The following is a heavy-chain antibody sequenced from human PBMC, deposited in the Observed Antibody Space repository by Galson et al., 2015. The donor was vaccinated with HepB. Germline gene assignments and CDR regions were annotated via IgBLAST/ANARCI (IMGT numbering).Heavy chain of an antibody. CDR1: GGSISSYY. Sequence: ETLSLTCTVSGGSISSYYWSWIRLPPGKGLEWIGCLYSSGRTNYNPSLKSRVSISVGSSKNEISLKLTSVTAADTAVYYCARWSSSHLLSMDVWGQGTTVTVSS. D-gene: IGHD6-13*01. V-gene: IGHV4-59*01. CDR2: LYSSGRT. J-gene: IGHJ6*02. CDR3: ARWSSSHLLSMDV.